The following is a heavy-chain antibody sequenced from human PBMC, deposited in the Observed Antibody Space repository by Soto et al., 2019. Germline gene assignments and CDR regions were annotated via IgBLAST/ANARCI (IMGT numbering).Heavy chain of an antibody. CDR2: VKPDGSDS. Sequence: EVQLVESGGGLVQPGGSLRLSCVASGFTFDAYWMSWVRQAPGKGLEWVANVKPDGSDSYYAASVKGRFIMSRDNAKNSLFLQMNSLRTEDTAVYYCARDPSAGASDYWGQGTLVSVSS. D-gene: IGHD1-26*01. CDR3: ARDPSAGASDY. CDR1: GFTFDAYW. V-gene: IGHV3-7*01. J-gene: IGHJ4*02.